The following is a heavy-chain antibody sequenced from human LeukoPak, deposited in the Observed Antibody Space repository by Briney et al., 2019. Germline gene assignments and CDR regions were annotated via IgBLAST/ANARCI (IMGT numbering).Heavy chain of an antibody. J-gene: IGHJ4*02. CDR2: IYHSGST. CDR1: GGSISSGGYS. V-gene: IGHV4-30-2*01. Sequence: SETLSLTCTVSGGSISSGGYSWSWIRQPPGKGLEWIGYIYHSGSTYYNPSLKSRVTISVDRSKNQFSLKLSSVTAADTAVYYCARAGQPAYYDSSGYYENLYYFDYWGQGTLVTVSS. D-gene: IGHD3-22*01. CDR3: ARAGQPAYYDSSGYYENLYYFDY.